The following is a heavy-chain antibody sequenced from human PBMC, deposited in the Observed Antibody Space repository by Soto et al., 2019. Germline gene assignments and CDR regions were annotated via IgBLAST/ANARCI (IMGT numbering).Heavy chain of an antibody. CDR2: LRVGGDRT. CDR1: GFTFSTNS. V-gene: IGHV3-23*01. D-gene: IGHD5-12*01. J-gene: IGHJ5*01. Sequence: EVQALESGGGLVQPGGSLRLSCAAFGFTFSTNSMAWVRQTPGKGLEWVSGLRVGGDRTFYLESVKGPFTISSDTSKNVVYLQMNSLRADVAAVYFCAKWDGYGDSWGQGTRVTVSS. CDR3: AKWDGYGDS.